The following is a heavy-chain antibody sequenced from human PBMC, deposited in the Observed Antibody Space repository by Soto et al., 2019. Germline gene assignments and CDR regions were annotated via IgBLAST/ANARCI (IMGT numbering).Heavy chain of an antibody. D-gene: IGHD5-12*01. Sequence: GGSLRLSCAASGFTFSSYAMSWVRLAPGKGLEWVSTVNTGGSSTFYADSVKGRFTISRDNSKNTLFLQMNSLRAEDTAIYYCTKVVYDGNSAPNSVMDVWGQGTTVTVSS. V-gene: IGHV3-23*01. CDR1: GFTFSSYA. CDR2: VNTGGSST. J-gene: IGHJ6*02. CDR3: TKVVYDGNSAPNSVMDV.